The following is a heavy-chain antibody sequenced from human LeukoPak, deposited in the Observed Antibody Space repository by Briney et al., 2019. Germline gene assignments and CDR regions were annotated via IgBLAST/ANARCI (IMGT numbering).Heavy chain of an antibody. Sequence: SGGSLRLSCTASEFTVSSNYMSWVRQAPGKGLEWVSVIYSGGSTYYADSVKGRFTISRDNSKNTLYLQMNSLRAEDTAVYYCASGSGSYRTPYYYMDVWGTGTTVTVSS. CDR1: EFTVSSNY. CDR3: ASGSGSYRTPYYYMDV. J-gene: IGHJ6*03. V-gene: IGHV3-53*01. D-gene: IGHD3-10*01. CDR2: IYSGGST.